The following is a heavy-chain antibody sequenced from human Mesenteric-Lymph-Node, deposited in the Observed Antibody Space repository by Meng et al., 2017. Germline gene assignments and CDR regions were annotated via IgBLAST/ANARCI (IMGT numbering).Heavy chain of an antibody. CDR3: AKDSSSGWLSVDF. J-gene: IGHJ4*02. D-gene: IGHD6-19*01. V-gene: IGHV1-46*01. CDR2: INSKVGVT. CDR1: GYTFTNFY. Sequence: QVQLVRSGAEAKTPGASVKVSCKASGYTFTNFYMHWVRQAPGQGLEWMGVINSKVGVTGYAQNFQGRVTMTRDTSTTTLYMELSSLKSEDTAVYYCAKDSSSGWLSVDFWGQGTLVTVSS.